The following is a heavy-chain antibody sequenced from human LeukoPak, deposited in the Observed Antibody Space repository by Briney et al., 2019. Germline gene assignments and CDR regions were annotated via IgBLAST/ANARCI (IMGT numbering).Heavy chain of an antibody. CDR1: GFTFSSYA. J-gene: IGHJ4*02. CDR3: AKDLYCSGGNCYSPFDN. Sequence: PGGSLRLSCAASGFTFSSYAMSWVRQAPGKGLEWVSLISGDGGSTKYADSVKGRFTISRDNTKNSLSLRMNSLRTEDTALYYCAKDLYCSGGNCYSPFDNWGQGTLVTVSS. D-gene: IGHD2-15*01. V-gene: IGHV3-43*02. CDR2: ISGDGGST.